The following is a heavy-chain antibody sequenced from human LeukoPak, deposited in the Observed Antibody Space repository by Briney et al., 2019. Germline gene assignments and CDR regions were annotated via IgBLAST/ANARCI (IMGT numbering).Heavy chain of an antibody. D-gene: IGHD3-3*01. CDR1: GFTFSSYG. V-gene: IGHV3-33*06. CDR2: IWYDGSNK. CDR3: AKLFRVAQNKYYFDY. Sequence: GGSLRLSCAASGFTFSSYGMHWVRQAPGKGLEWVAVIWYDGSNKYYADSVKGRFTISRDNSKNTLFLQMNGLTAEDTAVYYCAKLFRVAQNKYYFDYWGQGTLVTVSS. J-gene: IGHJ4*02.